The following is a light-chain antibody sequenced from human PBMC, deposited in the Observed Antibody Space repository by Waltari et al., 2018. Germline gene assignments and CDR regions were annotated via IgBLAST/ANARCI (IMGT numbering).Light chain of an antibody. CDR1: QSLLDTNGYNL. V-gene: IGKV2-28*01. CDR3: MQALQTPWT. J-gene: IGKJ1*01. Sequence: DIVVTQSPLSLPVTPGEPASLSCRSSQSLLDTNGYNLLDWYLQKPGQSPQLLIYCGSNRASGVPDRFSGSGSGRDFTLKISRVEAEDVGVYYCMQALQTPWTFGQGTKVEIK. CDR2: CGS.